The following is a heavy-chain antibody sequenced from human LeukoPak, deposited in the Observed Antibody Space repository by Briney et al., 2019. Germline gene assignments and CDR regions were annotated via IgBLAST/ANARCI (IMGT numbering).Heavy chain of an antibody. CDR1: GFTFSSYA. J-gene: IGHJ4*02. Sequence: GGSLRLSCAASGFTFSSYAMSWVRQAPGKGLEWVSAISGSGGSTYYADSVKGRFTISGDNSKNTLYLQMNSLRAEDTAVYYCAKVGYSYGYEIDYWGQGTLVTVSS. D-gene: IGHD5-18*01. CDR3: AKVGYSYGYEIDY. CDR2: ISGSGGST. V-gene: IGHV3-23*01.